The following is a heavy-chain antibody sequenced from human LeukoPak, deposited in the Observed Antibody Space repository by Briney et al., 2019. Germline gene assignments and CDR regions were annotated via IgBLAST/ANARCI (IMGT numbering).Heavy chain of an antibody. CDR3: AKVGSGWYRGYFDY. CDR1: GFTFSSYA. Sequence: GGSLRLSCAASGFTFSSYAMSWVRQAPGKGLEWVSAISGSGGSTYYADSVMGRFTISRDNSKNTLYLQMNSLRAEDTAVYYCAKVGSGWYRGYFDYWGQGTLVTVSS. J-gene: IGHJ4*02. V-gene: IGHV3-23*01. CDR2: ISGSGGST. D-gene: IGHD6-19*01.